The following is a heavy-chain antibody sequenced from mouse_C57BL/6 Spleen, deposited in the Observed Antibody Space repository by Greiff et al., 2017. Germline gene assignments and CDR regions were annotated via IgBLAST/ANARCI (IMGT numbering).Heavy chain of an antibody. Sequence: VQLQQSGAELAGPGASVKMSCKTSGYTFTSYWMHWVKQRPGQGLEWIGAIYPGNSDTSYNQKFKGKAKLTAVTSASTAYMELSSLTNEDSAVYYCTRELGPYYFDYWGQGTTLTVSS. CDR3: TRELGPYYFDY. CDR1: GYTFTSYW. D-gene: IGHD4-1*01. V-gene: IGHV1-5*01. CDR2: IYPGNSDT. J-gene: IGHJ2*01.